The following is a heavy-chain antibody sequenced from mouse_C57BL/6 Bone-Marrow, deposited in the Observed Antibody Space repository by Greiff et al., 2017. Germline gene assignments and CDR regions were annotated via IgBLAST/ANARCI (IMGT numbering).Heavy chain of an antibody. Sequence: QVHVKQSGAELVRPGTSVKLSCKASGYTFTSYWMHWVKQRPGQGLEWIGVIDPSDSYTNYNQKFKGKATLTVDTSSSTAYMQLSSLTSEDSAVYYCASGGAWFAYWGQGTLVTVSA. CDR2: IDPSDSYT. V-gene: IGHV1-59*01. CDR1: GYTFTSYW. CDR3: ASGGAWFAY. J-gene: IGHJ3*01.